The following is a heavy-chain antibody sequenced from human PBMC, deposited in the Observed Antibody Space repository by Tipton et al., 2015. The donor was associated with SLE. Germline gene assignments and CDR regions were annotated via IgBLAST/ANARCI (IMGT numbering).Heavy chain of an antibody. CDR2: IYYGGST. J-gene: IGHJ4*02. Sequence: LRFSCTVSGGSINSYYWSWIRQPPGKGLEWIGYIYYGGSTNYKPSLKSRVTISVDTSKNQFSLKLNSVTAADTAMYYCARRLTRYSGYDYFDYWGQGTLVTVSS. CDR1: GGSINSYY. D-gene: IGHD5-12*01. CDR3: ARRLTRYSGYDYFDY. V-gene: IGHV4-59*01.